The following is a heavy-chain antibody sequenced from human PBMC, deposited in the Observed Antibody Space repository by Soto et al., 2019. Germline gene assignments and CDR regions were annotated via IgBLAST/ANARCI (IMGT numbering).Heavy chain of an antibody. CDR1: GFTFSDYY. D-gene: IGHD2-15*01. CDR3: ARLLGVVVAEESNCSDP. Sequence: QVQLLESGGGLVKPGGSLRLSCAASGFTFSDYYMSWIRQAPGKGLEWISYISSSGYTIYYADSVKGRFTISRDNAKKSLDLQMTSLRAEHTTVYSCARLLGVVVAEESNCSDPWDPGLLVTVSS. J-gene: IGHJ5*02. CDR2: ISSSGYTI. V-gene: IGHV3-11*01.